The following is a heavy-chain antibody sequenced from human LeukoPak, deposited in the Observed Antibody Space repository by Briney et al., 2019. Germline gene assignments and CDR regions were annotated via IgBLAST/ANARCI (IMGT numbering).Heavy chain of an antibody. Sequence: SETLSLTCTVSGGSISISGYYWGWIRQRPGKGLEHIGNIYYSGKTHYNPSLNDRVTISVDTSKKHFSLRLRSVTAADTAVYYCARSRWNKSRLSWYSSGSNRDVGYYLDYWGQGIPVIVSS. D-gene: IGHD6-19*01. CDR2: IYYSGKT. CDR3: ARSRWNKSRLSWYSSGSNRDVGYYLDY. V-gene: IGHV4-39*02. CDR1: GGSISISGYY. J-gene: IGHJ4*02.